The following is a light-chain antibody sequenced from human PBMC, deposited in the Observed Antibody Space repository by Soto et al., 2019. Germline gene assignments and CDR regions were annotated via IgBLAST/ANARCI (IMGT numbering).Light chain of an antibody. J-gene: IGLJ2*01. CDR3: QTWGTGGVV. CDR2: LNSDGSH. V-gene: IGLV4-69*01. CDR1: SGHSSYA. Sequence: QPVLTQSPSASASLGASVKLTCTLSSGHSSYAIAWHQQQPEKGPRYLMKLNSDGSHSKGDGIPDRFSGSSSGAERYLTTSSLQSEDEADYCCQTWGTGGVVCGGGTKLTVL.